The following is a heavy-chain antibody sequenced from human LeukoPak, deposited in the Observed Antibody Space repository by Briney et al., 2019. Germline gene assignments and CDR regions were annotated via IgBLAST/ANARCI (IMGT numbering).Heavy chain of an antibody. J-gene: IGHJ4*02. CDR1: GFTFSSYW. Sequence: PGGTLRLSCAASGFTFSSYWMHWVRQAPGKGLEWVSGIRGSADITYYTESVKGRFTISRDNSKNTLYLQMNSLRAEDTAVYYCARRAGAYSHPYDYWGQGTLVTVSS. CDR2: IRGSADIT. D-gene: IGHD4/OR15-4a*01. CDR3: ARRAGAYSHPYDY. V-gene: IGHV3-23*01.